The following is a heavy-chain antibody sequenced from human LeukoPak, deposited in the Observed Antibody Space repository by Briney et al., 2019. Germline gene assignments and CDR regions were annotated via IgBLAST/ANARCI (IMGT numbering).Heavy chain of an antibody. CDR1: GGTFSSYA. CDR2: IIPIFGIA. CDR3: ARSGDSSGYYPRDY. Sequence: GASVKVSCKASGGTFSSYAISWVRQAPGQGLEWMGRIIPIFGIANYAQKFQGRVTITADKSTSTAHMELSSLRSEDTAVYYCARSGDSSGYYPRDYWGQGTLVTVSS. V-gene: IGHV1-69*04. D-gene: IGHD3-22*01. J-gene: IGHJ4*02.